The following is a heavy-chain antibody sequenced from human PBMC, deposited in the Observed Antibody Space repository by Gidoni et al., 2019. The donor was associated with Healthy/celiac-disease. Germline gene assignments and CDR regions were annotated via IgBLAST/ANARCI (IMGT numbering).Heavy chain of an antibody. V-gene: IGHV1-18*04. CDR1: GYTFTSYG. J-gene: IGHJ6*03. D-gene: IGHD5-12*01. Sequence: QVQLVQSGAEVKKPGASVKVSCKASGYTFTSYGISWVRQAPGQGLEWMGWISAYNGNTNYAQKLQGRVTMTTDTSTSTAYMELRSLRSDDTAVYYCARDDSGYDDSQDYYYYMDVWGKGTTVTVSS. CDR2: ISAYNGNT. CDR3: ARDDSGYDDSQDYYYYMDV.